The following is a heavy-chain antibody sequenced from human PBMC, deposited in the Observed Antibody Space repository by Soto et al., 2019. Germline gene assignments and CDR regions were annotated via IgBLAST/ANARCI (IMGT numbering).Heavy chain of an antibody. D-gene: IGHD2-2*01. CDR1: GFTFSRYG. J-gene: IGHJ4*02. CDR2: ISYDGSNK. V-gene: IGHV3-30*18. CDR3: AKEAYQFYFGY. Sequence: GGSLRLSCAASGFTFSRYGMHWVRQAPGKGLEWVAVISYDGSNKYYADSVKGRFTISRDNSKNTLYLQMNSLRAEDTAVYYCAKEAYQFYFGYWGQGTLVTVSS.